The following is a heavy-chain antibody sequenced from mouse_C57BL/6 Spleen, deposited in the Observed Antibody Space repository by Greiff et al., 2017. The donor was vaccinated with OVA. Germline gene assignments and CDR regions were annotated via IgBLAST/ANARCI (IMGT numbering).Heavy chain of an antibody. CDR3: ARLAGTCFDY. V-gene: IGHV5-6*01. Sequence: EVKLVESGGDLVKPGGSLKLSCAASGFTFSSYGMSWVRQTPDKRLEWVATISSGGSYTYYPDSVTGRFTISRDNAKNTLYLQMSSLKAEDTAMDYCARLAGTCFDYWGQGTTLTVSS. CDR2: ISSGGSYT. J-gene: IGHJ2*01. D-gene: IGHD4-1*01. CDR1: GFTFSSYG.